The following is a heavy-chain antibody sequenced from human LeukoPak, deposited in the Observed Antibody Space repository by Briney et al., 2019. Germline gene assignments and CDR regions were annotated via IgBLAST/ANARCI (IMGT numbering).Heavy chain of an antibody. J-gene: IGHJ4*02. CDR2: INYNGAIT. Sequence: GGSLRLSCATSGFTFVDYGLSWVPRAPGKGLEWLCAINYNGAITDYADSVKGRFTISRDNAKNSLYLRMDSLRAEDTALYYCARDRLGPSFSVSHFDLWGQGTLVTVFS. CDR1: GFTFVDYG. D-gene: IGHD3-3*02. V-gene: IGHV3-20*04. CDR3: ARDRLGPSFSVSHFDL.